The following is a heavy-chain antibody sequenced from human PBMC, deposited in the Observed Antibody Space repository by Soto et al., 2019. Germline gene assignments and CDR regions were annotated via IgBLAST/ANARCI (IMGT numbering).Heavy chain of an antibody. J-gene: IGHJ4*02. Sequence: EILPLSCIVSGGCVSSGSHYWSWIRQLPGKGLEWIGYIYYSGPNHYNPSLKSRVTISVDTSKKQFSLKLSSVTAADTAVYSYAREGTRYATVFDYWGRGTLVTVS. CDR1: GGCVSSGSHY. CDR2: IYYSGPN. V-gene: IGHV4-61*01. D-gene: IGHD2-8*01. CDR3: AREGTRYATVFDY.